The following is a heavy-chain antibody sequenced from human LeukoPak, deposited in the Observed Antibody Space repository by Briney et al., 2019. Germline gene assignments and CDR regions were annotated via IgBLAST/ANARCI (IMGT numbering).Heavy chain of an antibody. Sequence: GGSLRLSCAASGFTFSSYGMHWVRQAPGKGLEWVAVISYDESNKYYADSVKGRFTISRDNSKNTLYLQMNSLRAEDTAVYYCAQDLSYYFDYWGQGTLVTVSS. CDR2: ISYDESNK. CDR1: GFTFSSYG. J-gene: IGHJ4*02. V-gene: IGHV3-30*18. CDR3: AQDLSYYFDY.